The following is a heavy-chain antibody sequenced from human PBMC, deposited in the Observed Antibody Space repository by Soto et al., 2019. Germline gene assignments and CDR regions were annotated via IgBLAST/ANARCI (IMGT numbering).Heavy chain of an antibody. V-gene: IGHV1-18*01. CDR3: ARVGVGLAAPRVWPY. CDR2: INPYNGNT. J-gene: IGHJ1*01. CDR1: GYTFTSYG. Sequence: XSVKVSCKASGYTFTSYGISWVRQAPGQGLEWMAWINPYNGNTKYAEKFLGRVTVTTDTSTATAYMEVRSLTSDDTAVFHCARVGVGLAAPRVWPYWGQGTPVTV. D-gene: IGHD6-13*01.